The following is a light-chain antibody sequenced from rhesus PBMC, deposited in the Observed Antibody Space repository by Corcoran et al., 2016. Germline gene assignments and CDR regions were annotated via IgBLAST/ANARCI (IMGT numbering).Light chain of an antibody. J-gene: IGKJ1*01. Sequence: DIQMTQSPSSLSASVGDTVTITCRASQGISNYLAWYQQKPGNAPKPLIYYVSNLETGVPSRFSGSGSGTDFTLTISSLQPEDFAIYYGQQHNSYPPTFGQGTKVEIK. CDR2: YVS. CDR1: QGISNY. CDR3: QQHNSYPPT. V-gene: IGKV1S14*01.